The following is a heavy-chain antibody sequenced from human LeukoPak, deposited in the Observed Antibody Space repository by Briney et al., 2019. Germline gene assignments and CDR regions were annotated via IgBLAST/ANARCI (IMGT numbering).Heavy chain of an antibody. D-gene: IGHD3-9*01. Sequence: PGGSLRLSCAASGFTFSNHGMNWVRQAPGKGLEWLSGVSPPGGGTYYADSVKGRFTISRDNAKNSLYLQMNSLRAEDTAVYYCARALQYYDILTGYYPWGQGTLVTVSS. CDR2: VSPPGGGT. V-gene: IGHV3-23*01. CDR3: ARALQYYDILTGYYP. J-gene: IGHJ5*02. CDR1: GFTFSNHG.